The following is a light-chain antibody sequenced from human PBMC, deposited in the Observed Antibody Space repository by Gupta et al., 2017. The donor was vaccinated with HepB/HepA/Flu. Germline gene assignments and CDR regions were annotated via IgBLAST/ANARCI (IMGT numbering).Light chain of an antibody. CDR3: QQRSNWPPVT. J-gene: IGKJ4*01. CDR1: ESVSHF. CDR2: DAS. V-gene: IGKV3-11*01. Sequence: EIVLTQSPATLSLSPGERATLSCRASESVSHFLVWYQQKPGQAPRLLIYDASSRDTGIPTRFSGSGYGKDLTLTISSREQEDFAVYYCQQRSNWPPVTFGGGTKVEMK.